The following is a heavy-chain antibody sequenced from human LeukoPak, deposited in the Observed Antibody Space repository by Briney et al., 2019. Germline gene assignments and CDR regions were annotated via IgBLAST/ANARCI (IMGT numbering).Heavy chain of an antibody. CDR1: GFTFSSYW. Sequence: PGGSLRLSCAASGFTFSSYWMSWVRQAPGKGLEGVANIKQDGSEKYYVDSVKGRFTISRDNATNSLYLQMNRLRAEDTAVYYCARGIRGRGGWLHDAFDIWGQGTMVTVSS. D-gene: IGHD6-19*01. CDR2: IKQDGSEK. V-gene: IGHV3-7*01. CDR3: ARGIRGRGGWLHDAFDI. J-gene: IGHJ3*02.